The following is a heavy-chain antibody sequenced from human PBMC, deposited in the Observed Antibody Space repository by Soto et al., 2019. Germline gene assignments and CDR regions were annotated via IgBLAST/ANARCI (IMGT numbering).Heavy chain of an antibody. V-gene: IGHV4-59*08. CDR1: GGSISSYY. CDR3: ARTEYYYYYMDV. J-gene: IGHJ6*03. Sequence: SETLSLTCTVSGGSISSYYWSWIRQPPGKGLEWIGYIYYSGSTNYNPSLKSRVTISVDTSKNQFSLKLSSVTAADTAVYYCARTEYYYYYMDVWGKGTTVTVSS. CDR2: IYYSGST.